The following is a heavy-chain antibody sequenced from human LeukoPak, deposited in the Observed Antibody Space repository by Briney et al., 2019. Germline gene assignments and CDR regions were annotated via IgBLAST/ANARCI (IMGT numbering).Heavy chain of an antibody. D-gene: IGHD3-10*01. CDR2: IYYSGST. V-gene: IGHV4-30-4*01. Sequence: PSQTLSLTCTVSGGSISGGDYYWSWIRQPPGKGLEWIGYIYYSGSTYYNPSLKSRVTISVDTSKNQFSLKLSSVTAADTAVYYCARALTGGSGTYYYYYGMDVWGKGTTVTVSS. CDR1: GGSISGGDYY. J-gene: IGHJ6*04. CDR3: ARALTGGSGTYYYYYGMDV.